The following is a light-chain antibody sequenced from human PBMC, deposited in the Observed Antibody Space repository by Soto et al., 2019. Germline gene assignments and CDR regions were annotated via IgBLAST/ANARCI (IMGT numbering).Light chain of an antibody. Sequence: SYELTQPPSVSVAPGQTARITCGGNNIGSKSVHWYQQKPGQAPVLVVYDDIDRPSGIPERFSGSNSGNTATLTISRVDAGDEADYYCQVWDSSSDHPVVFGGGTKLTVL. CDR3: QVWDSSSDHPVV. CDR2: DDI. J-gene: IGLJ2*01. V-gene: IGLV3-21*02. CDR1: NIGSKS.